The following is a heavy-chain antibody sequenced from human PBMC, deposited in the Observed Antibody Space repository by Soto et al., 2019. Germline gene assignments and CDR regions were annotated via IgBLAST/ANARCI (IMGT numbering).Heavy chain of an antibody. J-gene: IGHJ3*02. Sequence: ASVKVSCKASGYTFTSYGISWVRQAPGQGLEWMGWISAYNGNTNYAQNLHVRVTRTTDTPTSTAYMERRSLRSDDPAVYYCARDRVMIVVFILKGVFDIGGKGKMSPFSS. D-gene: IGHD3-22*01. CDR3: ARDRVMIVVFILKGVFDI. CDR1: GYTFTSYG. CDR2: ISAYNGNT. V-gene: IGHV1-18*04.